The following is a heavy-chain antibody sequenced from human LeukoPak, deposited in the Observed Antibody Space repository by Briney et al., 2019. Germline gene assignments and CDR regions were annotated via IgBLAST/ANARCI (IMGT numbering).Heavy chain of an antibody. J-gene: IGHJ6*02. Sequence: GGSLRLSCAASGFTFSSYAMSWVRQAPGKGLEWVSAISGSGGSTYYADSVKGRFTISRGNSKNTLYLQMNSLRAEDTAVYYCAKDQGSGGNPYYYYGMDVWGQGTTVTVSS. CDR3: AKDQGSGGNPYYYYGMDV. CDR2: ISGSGGST. V-gene: IGHV3-23*01. CDR1: GFTFSSYA. D-gene: IGHD2-15*01.